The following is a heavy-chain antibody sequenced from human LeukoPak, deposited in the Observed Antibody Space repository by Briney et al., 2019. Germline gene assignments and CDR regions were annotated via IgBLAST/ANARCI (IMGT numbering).Heavy chain of an antibody. D-gene: IGHD6-19*01. CDR2: INTNTGNP. J-gene: IGHJ3*02. CDR3: ARDYFGRVTEREAVAAFAFDI. CDR1: GYTFTSYA. Sequence: ASVKVSCKASGYTFTSYAMNWVRQAPGQGLEWMGWINTNTGNPTYAQGFTGRFVFSLDTSVSTAYLQISSLKAEDTAVYYCARDYFGRVTEREAVAAFAFDIWGQGTMVTVSS. V-gene: IGHV7-4-1*02.